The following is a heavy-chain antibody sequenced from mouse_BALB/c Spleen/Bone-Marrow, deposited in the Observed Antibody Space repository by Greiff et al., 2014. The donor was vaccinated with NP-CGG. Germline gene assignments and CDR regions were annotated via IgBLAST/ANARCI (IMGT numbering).Heavy chain of an antibody. CDR2: ISSGSSTI. V-gene: IGHV5-17*02. Sequence: VQLQQSGGGLVQPGGSRKLSCAASGFTFSSFGMYWVRQAPEKGLEWVAYISSGSSTIYYADTMKGRFTISRDNPKNTLFLQMTSLRSEDTAMYYCTRSGTLGAMDYWGQGTSVTVSS. CDR3: TRSGTLGAMDY. CDR1: GFTFSSFG. D-gene: IGHD3-3*01. J-gene: IGHJ4*01.